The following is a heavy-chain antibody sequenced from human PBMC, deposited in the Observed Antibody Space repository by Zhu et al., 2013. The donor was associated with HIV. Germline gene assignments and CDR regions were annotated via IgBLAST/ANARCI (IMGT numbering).Heavy chain of an antibody. CDR1: GYTFTSYY. CDR3: ARDRAFGMTTVTLYYYYYGMDV. CDR2: INPSGGST. J-gene: IGHJ6*02. Sequence: QVQLVQSGAEVKKPGASVKVSCKASGYTFTSYYMHWVRQAPGQGLEWMGIINPSGGSTSYAQKFQGRVTMTRDTSTSTVYMELSSLRSEDTAVYYCARDRAFGMTTVTLYYYYYGMDVWGQGTTVTVSS. D-gene: IGHD4-17*01. V-gene: IGHV1-46*01.